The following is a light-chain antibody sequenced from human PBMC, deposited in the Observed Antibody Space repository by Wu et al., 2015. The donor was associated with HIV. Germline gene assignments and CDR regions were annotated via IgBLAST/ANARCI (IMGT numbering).Light chain of an antibody. Sequence: EIVMTQSPATLSVSPGERATLSCRASQSVSSNLAWYQQKPGQAPRLLIYDVSDRATGIPARFSGSGSGTEFTLTISSLQSEDFAFYYCQQYDQWRTFGQGTKVESK. V-gene: IGKV3D-15*01. CDR2: DVS. J-gene: IGKJ1*01. CDR3: QQYDQWRT. CDR1: QSVSSN.